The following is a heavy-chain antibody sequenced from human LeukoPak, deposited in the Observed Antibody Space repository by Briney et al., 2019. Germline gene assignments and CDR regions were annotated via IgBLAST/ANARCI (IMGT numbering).Heavy chain of an antibody. CDR2: ISSSGSAI. V-gene: IGHV3-48*03. CDR3: AREGPSCYIDY. D-gene: IGHD2-2*02. CDR1: GFTFSNYE. Sequence: QPGGSLRLSCAASGFTFSNYEMNWVRQAPGKGLEWVSYISSSGSAIHYADSAKGRFTISRDNAKNSLYLQMNNLRAEDMAVYYCAREGPSCYIDYWGQGTLVTVSS. J-gene: IGHJ4*02.